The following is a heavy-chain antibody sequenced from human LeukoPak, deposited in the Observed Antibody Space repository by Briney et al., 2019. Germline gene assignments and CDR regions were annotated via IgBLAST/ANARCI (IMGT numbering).Heavy chain of an antibody. CDR1: GFTFTKYW. D-gene: IGHD3-10*01. CDR3: ARDERFGEFSH. CDR2: IKQDGSDK. V-gene: IGHV3-7*01. J-gene: IGHJ4*02. Sequence: PGDSLRLSCAASGFTFTKYWMTWVRQAPGKGLEWVGNIKQDGSDKNYMDSVKGRFTISRDNTKNSVYLQMSSLRAEDTAVYYCARDERFGEFSHWGQGTLVTVSS.